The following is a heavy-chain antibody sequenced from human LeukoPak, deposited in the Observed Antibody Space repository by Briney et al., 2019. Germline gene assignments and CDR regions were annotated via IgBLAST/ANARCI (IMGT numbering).Heavy chain of an antibody. Sequence: GESLKISCKGSGYSFTTYWIGWVRQMPGKGLEWIGIIFPGDSDTTYSPSLQGQVTISADKSISTAYLQWSNLKASDTAMYYCARHLTSSSSGPFVYWGQGTLVTVSS. CDR2: IFPGDSDT. V-gene: IGHV5-51*01. J-gene: IGHJ4*02. CDR3: ARHLTSSSSGPFVY. D-gene: IGHD6-6*01. CDR1: GYSFTTYW.